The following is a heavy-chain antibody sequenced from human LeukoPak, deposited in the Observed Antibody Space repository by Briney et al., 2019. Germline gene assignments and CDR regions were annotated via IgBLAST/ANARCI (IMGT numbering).Heavy chain of an antibody. Sequence: GGSLRLSCAASGFTFSSYGMHWVRQAPGKGLEWVAVISYDGSSKDYADSVKGRFTISRDNAKDSLYLQMNSLRAEDTAVYYCARAGGAVDPVWGQGTLVTVSS. CDR2: ISYDGSSK. J-gene: IGHJ4*02. V-gene: IGHV3-30*03. D-gene: IGHD3-16*01. CDR3: ARAGGAVDPV. CDR1: GFTFSSYG.